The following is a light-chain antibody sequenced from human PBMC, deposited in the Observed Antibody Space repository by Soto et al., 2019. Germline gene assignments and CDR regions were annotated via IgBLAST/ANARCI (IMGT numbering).Light chain of an antibody. CDR3: QERSVLVT. Sequence: EIVLTQSPATLSLSPGERATLSCRASQSVSSYLAWYQQKPGQAPRLLIYDASNRATGIPARFSGSGSGTDFASTISSLVPEDFAVYYCQERSVLVTFGPWTKVDIK. J-gene: IGKJ3*01. CDR2: DAS. CDR1: QSVSSY. V-gene: IGKV3-11*01.